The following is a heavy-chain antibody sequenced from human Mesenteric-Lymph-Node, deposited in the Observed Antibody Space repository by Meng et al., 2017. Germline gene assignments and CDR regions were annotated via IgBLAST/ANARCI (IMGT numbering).Heavy chain of an antibody. Sequence: QWQLQLWGAEPLKPSETLSATAAVYGGSYSGYYCSWTLQPPGKGLEWSGEINHSGSTNYNPSLKSRVTISVDTSKNQFFLTLTSVTAADTAIYYCVRSSGWVKTGFDPWGQGTLVTVSS. CDR3: VRSSGWVKTGFDP. J-gene: IGHJ5*02. V-gene: IGHV4-34*01. D-gene: IGHD6-19*01. CDR1: GGSYSGYY. CDR2: INHSGST.